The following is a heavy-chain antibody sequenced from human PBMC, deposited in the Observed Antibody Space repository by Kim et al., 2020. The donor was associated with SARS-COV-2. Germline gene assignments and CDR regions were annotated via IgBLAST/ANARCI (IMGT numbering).Heavy chain of an antibody. CDR2: INPNSGGT. V-gene: IGHV1-2*06. Sequence: ASVKVSCKTSGYTFTGYYMLWVRQAPGQGLEWMGLINPNSGGTNYAPKFQDRVTMTRDTSINTAYMELTRLRSDDTAVYYCASGFDVLTGYSKAPYFDYWGQGTLVTVSS. CDR3: ASGFDVLTGYSKAPYFDY. D-gene: IGHD3-9*01. J-gene: IGHJ4*02. CDR1: GYTFTGYY.